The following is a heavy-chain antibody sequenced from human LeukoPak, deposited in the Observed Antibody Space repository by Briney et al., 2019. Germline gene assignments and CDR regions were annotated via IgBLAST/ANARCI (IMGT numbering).Heavy chain of an antibody. CDR2: IYHSGST. CDR1: GHSISSGYY. Sequence: SETLSLTCTVSGHSISSGYYWGWIRQPPGKGLEWIGSIYHSGSTYYNPSLKSRVTISVDTSKNQFSLKLSSVTAADTAVYYCARINYYDSSGYDYWGQGTLVTVSS. V-gene: IGHV4-38-2*02. CDR3: ARINYYDSSGYDY. D-gene: IGHD3-22*01. J-gene: IGHJ4*02.